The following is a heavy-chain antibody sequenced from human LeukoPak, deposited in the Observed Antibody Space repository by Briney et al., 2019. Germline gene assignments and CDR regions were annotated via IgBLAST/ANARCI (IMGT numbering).Heavy chain of an antibody. D-gene: IGHD6-19*01. Sequence: GGSLRLSCAASEFIFSINYMTWVRQAPGKGLEWVSLIYSRGDTKYSDSVKGRFTISRDNSKNTLYLQMNSLRAEDTAVYYCAKDKRRGSGWYYFDYWGQGTLVTVSS. V-gene: IGHV3-53*01. CDR1: EFIFSINY. J-gene: IGHJ4*02. CDR3: AKDKRRGSGWYYFDY. CDR2: IYSRGDT.